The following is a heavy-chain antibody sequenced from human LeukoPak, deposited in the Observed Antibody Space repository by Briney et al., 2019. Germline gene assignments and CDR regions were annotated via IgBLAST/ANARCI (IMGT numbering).Heavy chain of an antibody. J-gene: IGHJ4*02. Sequence: ASVKVSCKASGYTFAKYAIHWVRQAPGQRLEWMGWINAGNGNTRYSQKFQGGVTMTRDTSTSTVYMELSSLTSEDTAVYYCARDFLTGAGTFDYWGQGTLVTVSS. CDR2: INAGNGNT. D-gene: IGHD3-9*01. CDR3: ARDFLTGAGTFDY. V-gene: IGHV1-3*01. CDR1: GYTFAKYA.